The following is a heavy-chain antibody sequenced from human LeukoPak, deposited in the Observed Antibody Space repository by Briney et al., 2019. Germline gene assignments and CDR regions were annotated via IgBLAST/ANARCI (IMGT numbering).Heavy chain of an antibody. Sequence: GGSLRLSCAASGFSFSRHGIHWVRQAPGKGLEWVTFIQTDGNTKYYANSVRGRFTITRDNSKNTVSLQMNSLRAEDAGIYYCAREESSLVLGGLGYWGQGTLVSVSS. CDR1: GFSFSRHG. J-gene: IGHJ4*02. CDR2: IQTDGNTK. V-gene: IGHV3-30*02. CDR3: AREESSLVLGGLGY. D-gene: IGHD6-13*01.